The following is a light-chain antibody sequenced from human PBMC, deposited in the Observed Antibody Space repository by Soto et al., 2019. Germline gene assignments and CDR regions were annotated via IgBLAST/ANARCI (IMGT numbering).Light chain of an antibody. V-gene: IGKV3-11*01. CDR3: QQRSNWPPLT. CDR1: QSVSRY. Sequence: EIVLTQSPATLSLSPGERATLSCRASQSVSRYLAWYQQKPGQAPRILIYDASNRSTGIPARFSGSGSGTDFTLTISSLEPEDFAVYYCQQRSNWPPLTFCGGTKVEIK. J-gene: IGKJ4*01. CDR2: DAS.